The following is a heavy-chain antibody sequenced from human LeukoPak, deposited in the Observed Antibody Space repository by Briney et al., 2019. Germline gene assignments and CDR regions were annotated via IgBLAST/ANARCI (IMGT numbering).Heavy chain of an antibody. D-gene: IGHD3-22*01. Sequence: GGSLRLSCAASGFTFSDYYMSWIRQAPGKGLEWVSSISSSSSYIYYADSVKGRFTISRDNAKNSLYLQMNSLRAEDTAVYYCARDSDYYYDSSGYDYWGQGTLVTVSS. J-gene: IGHJ4*02. CDR2: ISSSSSYI. CDR3: ARDSDYYYDSSGYDY. V-gene: IGHV3-11*06. CDR1: GFTFSDYY.